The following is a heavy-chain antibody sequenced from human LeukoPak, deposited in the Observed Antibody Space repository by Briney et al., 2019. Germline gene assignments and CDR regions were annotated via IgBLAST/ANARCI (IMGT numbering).Heavy chain of an antibody. Sequence: GGSLRLSCAASGFTFSSYWMHWVRQAPGKGLVWVSRMNPDGSNTVYADSVKGRFTISRDNAKNTLYLQMHSLRAEDTAVYYCARGVGATQEPFDYWGQGTLVTVSS. CDR2: MNPDGSNT. D-gene: IGHD1-26*01. J-gene: IGHJ4*02. CDR1: GFTFSSYW. V-gene: IGHV3-74*01. CDR3: ARGVGATQEPFDY.